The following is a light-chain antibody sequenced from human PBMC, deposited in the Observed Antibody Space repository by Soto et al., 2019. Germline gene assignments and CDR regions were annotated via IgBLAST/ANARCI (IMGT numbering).Light chain of an antibody. CDR3: MQGAHWPRT. J-gene: IGKJ1*01. CDR1: QSLVYRDGKTY. Sequence: DVVMTQSPLSLPVTLGQPASISCRSSQSLVYRDGKTYVDWFQQRPGQSPRRLIYKVSNRASGVPDRFSGSGSGTKLTLRISRVEAEDVAIYNCMQGAHWPRTFGQGTKVEIK. CDR2: KVS. V-gene: IGKV2-30*01.